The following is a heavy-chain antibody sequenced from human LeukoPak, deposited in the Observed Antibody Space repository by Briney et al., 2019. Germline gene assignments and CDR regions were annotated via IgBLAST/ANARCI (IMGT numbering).Heavy chain of an antibody. Sequence: GGSLRLSGAASGFTFSSYAMSWVRQAPGKGLEWVSAISGSGGSTYYADSVKGRFTISRDNSKNTLYLQMNSLRAEDTAVYYCAKGKYYDSSGYYPEIGIDYWGQGTLVTVSS. CDR1: GFTFSSYA. CDR2: ISGSGGST. V-gene: IGHV3-23*01. J-gene: IGHJ4*02. CDR3: AKGKYYDSSGYYPEIGIDY. D-gene: IGHD3-22*01.